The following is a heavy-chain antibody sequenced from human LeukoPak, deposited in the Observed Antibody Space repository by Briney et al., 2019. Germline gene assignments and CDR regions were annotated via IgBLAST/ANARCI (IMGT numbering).Heavy chain of an antibody. CDR2: ISYDGSNK. D-gene: IGHD1-26*01. Sequence: GGSLRLSCAASGFTFSSYGMHWVRQAPGKGLEWVAVISYDGSNKYYADSVKGRFTISRDNSKNTLYLQMNSLRAEDTAVYYCAKLGGLVGADPDFDYWGQGTLVTVSS. V-gene: IGHV3-30*18. CDR1: GFTFSSYG. J-gene: IGHJ4*02. CDR3: AKLGGLVGADPDFDY.